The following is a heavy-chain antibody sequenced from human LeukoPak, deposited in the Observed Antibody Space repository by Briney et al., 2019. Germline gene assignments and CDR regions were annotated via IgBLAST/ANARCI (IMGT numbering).Heavy chain of an antibody. CDR3: ARRRGMGAPDY. CDR1: GFTFSSYW. Sequence: PGGSLRLSCAASGFTFSSYWMHWVRQAPGKGLVWVSRINSDGSGTSYADSVKGRFTISRDNAKNTLYLQMNSLRAEDTAVYYCARRRGMGAPDYWGQGTLVTVSS. D-gene: IGHD1-26*01. V-gene: IGHV3-74*01. CDR2: INSDGSGT. J-gene: IGHJ4*02.